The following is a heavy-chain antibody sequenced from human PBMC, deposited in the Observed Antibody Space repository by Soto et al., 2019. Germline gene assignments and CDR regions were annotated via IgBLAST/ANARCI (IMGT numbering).Heavy chain of an antibody. CDR2: ISDGGDLT. CDR3: ARRAFGSSRSFDL. D-gene: IGHD6-6*01. CDR1: GFAFSSHP. J-gene: IGHJ3*01. Sequence: VQLLESGGDLVHPGGSLRLSCAASGFAFSSHPMSWVRQAPERGLEWVSGISDGGDLTYNADSVKGRFTISRDNSKNIRLRQMNSLSAEDTSLYYCARRAFGSSRSFDLWGQGTMVTVSS. V-gene: IGHV3-23*01.